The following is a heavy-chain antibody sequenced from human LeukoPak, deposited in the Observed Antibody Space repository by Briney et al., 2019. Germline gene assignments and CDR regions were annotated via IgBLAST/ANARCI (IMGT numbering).Heavy chain of an antibody. Sequence: ASVKVSCKASGYTFTSYGISWVRQAPGQGLEWMGWISAYNGNTNYAQKLQGRVTMTTDTSTSTAYMELRSLRSDDTAMYYCARAGYYDFWSGGRYYYYGMDVWGQGTTVTVSS. CDR3: ARAGYYDFWSGGRYYYYGMDV. D-gene: IGHD3-3*01. J-gene: IGHJ6*02. CDR1: GYTFTSYG. CDR2: ISAYNGNT. V-gene: IGHV1-18*01.